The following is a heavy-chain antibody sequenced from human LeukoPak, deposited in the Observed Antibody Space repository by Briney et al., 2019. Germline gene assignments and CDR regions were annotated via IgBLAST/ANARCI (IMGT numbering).Heavy chain of an antibody. CDR3: ARGARQGYCSSTSCRDDY. D-gene: IGHD2-2*01. V-gene: IGHV1-69*04. J-gene: IGHJ4*02. CDR1: GGTFSSYA. CDR2: IIPILGIA. Sequence: ASVKVSCKASGGTFSSYAISWVRQAPGQGLEWMGRIIPILGIANYAQKFQGRVTITADKSTSTAYMELSSLRSEDTAVYYCARGARQGYCSSTSCRDDYWGQGTLVIVSS.